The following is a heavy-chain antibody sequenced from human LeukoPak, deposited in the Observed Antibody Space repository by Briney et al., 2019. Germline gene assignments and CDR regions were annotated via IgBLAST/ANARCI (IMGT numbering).Heavy chain of an antibody. V-gene: IGHV4-61*02. CDR2: IYTSGST. Sequence: SQTLSLTCTVSGGSISSGSYYWSWIRQPAGKGLEWIGRIYTSGSTNYNPSLKSRVTISVDTSKNQFSLKLSSVTAADTAVYYCARASSLGYDSSAYYRYFDYWGQGTLVTVSS. CDR1: GGSISSGSYY. CDR3: ARASSLGYDSSAYYRYFDY. D-gene: IGHD3-22*01. J-gene: IGHJ4*02.